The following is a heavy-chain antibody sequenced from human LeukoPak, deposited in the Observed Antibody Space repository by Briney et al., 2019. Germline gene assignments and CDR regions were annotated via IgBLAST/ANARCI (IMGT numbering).Heavy chain of an antibody. D-gene: IGHD5-18*01. V-gene: IGHV3-23*01. CDR3: AKDLIAYSYGYAGRSNFDY. CDR2: ISGSGGST. J-gene: IGHJ4*02. CDR1: GFTFSNYA. Sequence: GGSLRLSCAASGFTFSNYAMSWVRQAPGKGLEWVSGISGSGGSTYYAASVKDPFTISRDNSKNTLYLQMNSLRAEDTAIYYCAKDLIAYSYGYAGRSNFDYWGQGTLVTVSS.